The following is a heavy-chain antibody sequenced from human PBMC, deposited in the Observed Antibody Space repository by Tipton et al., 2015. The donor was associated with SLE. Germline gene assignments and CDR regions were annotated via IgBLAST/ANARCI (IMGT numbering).Heavy chain of an antibody. J-gene: IGHJ6*02. Sequence: TLSLTCAVYGGSFSGYYWSWIRQPPGKGLEWIGEINHSGSTNYNPSLKSRVTISVDTSKNQFSLKLSSVTAADTGVYYCAGGTRIAVGLDVWGQGTTVTVSS. V-gene: IGHV4-34*01. CDR3: AGGTRIAVGLDV. D-gene: IGHD6-19*01. CDR1: GGSFSGYY. CDR2: INHSGST.